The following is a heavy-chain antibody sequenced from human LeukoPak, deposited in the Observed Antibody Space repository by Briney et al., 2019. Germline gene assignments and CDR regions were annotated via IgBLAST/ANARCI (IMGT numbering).Heavy chain of an antibody. D-gene: IGHD2-2*01. J-gene: IGHJ5*01. CDR3: ERSPLAYCSSTSCYEDWFDS. Sequence: GESLKISCKGSGYSFTSYWIGWVRQMPGKGLEWMGIIYPGDSDTRYSPSFQGQVTISADKSISTAYLQWSSLKASDTAMYYCERSPLAYCSSTSCYEDWFDSWGQGTLVTVSS. CDR1: GYSFTSYW. V-gene: IGHV5-51*01. CDR2: IYPGDSDT.